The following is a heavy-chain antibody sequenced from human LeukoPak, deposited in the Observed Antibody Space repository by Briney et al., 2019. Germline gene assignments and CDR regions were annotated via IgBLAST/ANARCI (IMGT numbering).Heavy chain of an antibody. CDR2: IYYSGST. CDR3: ARLRRLGTSYYFDY. V-gene: IGHV4-39*01. D-gene: IGHD3-16*01. CDR1: GGSISSSSYY. J-gene: IGHJ4*02. Sequence: PSETLSLTCTVSGGSISSSSYYWGWIRQPSGKGLEWIGSIYYSGSTYYNPSLKSRVTISVDTSKNQFSLKLSSVTAADTAVYYCARLRRLGTSYYFDYWGQGTLVTVSS.